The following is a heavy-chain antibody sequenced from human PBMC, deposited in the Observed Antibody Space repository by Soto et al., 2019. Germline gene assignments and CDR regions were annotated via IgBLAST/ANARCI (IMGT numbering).Heavy chain of an antibody. Sequence: EVKLMESGGGLVQPGGSLRLSCAASGLIVNNIFMTWVRQAPGKGLEWLSTISSDDNTYYADSVKGRFTISRDSSKNTLYLQMNSLRAEDTAVYHCARDILGGSYDFSHGGQGTLVTVSS. J-gene: IGHJ1*01. D-gene: IGHD3-3*01. CDR3: ARDILGGSYDFSH. CDR1: GLIVNNIF. CDR2: ISSDDNT. V-gene: IGHV3-66*01.